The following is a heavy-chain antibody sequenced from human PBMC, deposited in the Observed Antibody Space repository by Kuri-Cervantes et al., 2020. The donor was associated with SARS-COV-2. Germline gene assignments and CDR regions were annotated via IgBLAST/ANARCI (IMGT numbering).Heavy chain of an antibody. D-gene: IGHD4-23*01. V-gene: IGHV3-48*02. CDR3: ARCARLRWHFDY. CDR1: GFTFSSYS. CDR2: ISSSSSTI. J-gene: IGHJ4*02. Sequence: ETLSLTCAASGFTFSSYSMNWVRQAPGKGLGWVSYISSSSSTIYYADSVKGRFTISRDNAKNSLYLQMNSLREEDTAVYYCARCARLRWHFDYWGQGTLVTVSS.